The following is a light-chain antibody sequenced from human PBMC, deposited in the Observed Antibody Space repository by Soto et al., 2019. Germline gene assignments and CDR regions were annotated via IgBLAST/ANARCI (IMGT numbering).Light chain of an antibody. CDR1: QSVSSSY. J-gene: IGKJ4*01. CDR2: GAS. CDR3: QQYGDSPT. Sequence: EIVLTQSPGTLSLSPGERATLSCRASQSVSSSYLAWYQQKPGQAPRLLIYGASSRATGIPDRFSGSGSGTDFTLTITRLEPEDFAVYYCQQYGDSPTFGGGTKVDIK. V-gene: IGKV3-20*01.